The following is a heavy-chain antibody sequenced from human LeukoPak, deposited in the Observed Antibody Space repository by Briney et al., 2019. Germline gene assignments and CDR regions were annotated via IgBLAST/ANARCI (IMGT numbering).Heavy chain of an antibody. D-gene: IGHD3-10*01. J-gene: IGHJ4*02. CDR1: GFTFSSYA. V-gene: IGHV3-23*01. CDR3: ARGLSGTYFALDY. Sequence: AGSLRISSAASGFTFSSYAMSQVRQAPGKRLPWVSAISDSGGSTYYADSVKGRFTISRDNSKNTLSLQMNSLRAEDTAVYYCARGLSGTYFALDYWGQGTRVTVSS. CDR2: ISDSGGST.